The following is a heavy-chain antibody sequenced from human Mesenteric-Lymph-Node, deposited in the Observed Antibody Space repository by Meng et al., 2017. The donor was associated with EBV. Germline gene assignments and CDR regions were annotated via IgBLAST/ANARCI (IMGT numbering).Heavy chain of an antibody. V-gene: IGHV3-11*01. CDR3: ARDWGFPYTFDD. CDR2: SSGSGRSI. CDR1: VFAFSHKS. D-gene: IGHD7-27*01. J-gene: IGHJ4*02. Sequence: VQPGEAGEGLIKAVGLQSHSLASSVFAFSHKSMAWVRRAPGKGQEWISYSSGSGRSIVYADSVRDRFTISGDNANNSVYLQMTSLSAEYTAVCYCARDWGFPYTFDDWGRGTLVTVSS.